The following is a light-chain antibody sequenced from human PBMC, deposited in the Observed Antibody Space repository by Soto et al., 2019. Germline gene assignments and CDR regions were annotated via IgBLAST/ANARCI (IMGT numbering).Light chain of an antibody. CDR2: GAS. J-gene: IGKJ1*01. CDR3: QQYHRRPLT. V-gene: IGKV3-15*01. CDR1: QSVSSN. Sequence: EIVMTQSPAPLPVSPGERATLSCRASQSVSSNLAWYQQKPGQAPRLLIYGASTRATGIPARFSGSGSGTEFTLTISSLQSEDVAVYYCQQYHRRPLTFGQGTKVEIE.